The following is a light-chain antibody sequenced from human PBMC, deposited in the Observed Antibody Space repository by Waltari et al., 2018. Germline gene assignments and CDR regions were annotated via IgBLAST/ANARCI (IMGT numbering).Light chain of an antibody. CDR1: RLGDKY. CDR2: QDV. V-gene: IGLV3-1*01. CDR3: QVWDGRSVV. J-gene: IGLJ2*01. Sequence: SYELTQLPSVSVSPGQTANITCSGDRLGDKYICWFQQRPGQSPVIVIYQDVKRPSRIPERFSGSNSWNTATLTISGAQAMDEADYFCQVWDGRSVVFGGGTKLTVL.